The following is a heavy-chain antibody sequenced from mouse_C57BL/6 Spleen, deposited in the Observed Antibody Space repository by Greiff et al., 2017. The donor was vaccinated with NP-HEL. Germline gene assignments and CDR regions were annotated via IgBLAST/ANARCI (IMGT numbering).Heavy chain of an antibody. CDR3: ARNHHY. CDR1: GYSFTGYY. CDR2: INPSTGGT. Sequence: VQLKQSGPELVKPGASVKISCKASGYSFTGYYMNWVKQSPEKSLEWIGEINPSTGGTTYNQKFKAKATLTVDKSSSTAYMQLKSLTSEDSAVYYCARNHHYWGQGTTLTVSS. J-gene: IGHJ2*01. V-gene: IGHV1-42*01.